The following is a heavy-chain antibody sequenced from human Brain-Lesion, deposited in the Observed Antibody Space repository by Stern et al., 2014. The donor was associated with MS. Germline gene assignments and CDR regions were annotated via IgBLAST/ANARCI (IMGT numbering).Heavy chain of an antibody. J-gene: IGHJ5*02. Sequence: EVQLVQSGGGLVKPGGSLRLSCAASGFNLSSYAMTWVRQAPGKGLEWVSSISRSSTYIYYADSVKGRFTISRDNAKNSLYLQMNSLRAEDTAVYYCASSIVVVPAAENKGFDPWGQGTLVTVSS. D-gene: IGHD2-2*01. CDR2: ISRSSTYI. CDR3: ASSIVVVPAAENKGFDP. V-gene: IGHV3-21*01. CDR1: GFNLSSYA.